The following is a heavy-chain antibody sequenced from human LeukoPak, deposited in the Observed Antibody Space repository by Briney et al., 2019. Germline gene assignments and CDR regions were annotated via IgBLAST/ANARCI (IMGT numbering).Heavy chain of an antibody. CDR2: IYPGDSDT. CDR3: ARHGVVAATSDAFDI. V-gene: IGHV5-51*01. CDR1: GYSFTSYW. D-gene: IGHD2-2*01. Sequence: GESLKISCKGSGYSFTSYWFGWVRQMPGKGLEWMGIIYPGDSDTRYSPSFQGQVTISADKSISTAYLQWSSLKASDTAIYYCARHGVVAATSDAFDIWGQGTMVTLSS. J-gene: IGHJ3*02.